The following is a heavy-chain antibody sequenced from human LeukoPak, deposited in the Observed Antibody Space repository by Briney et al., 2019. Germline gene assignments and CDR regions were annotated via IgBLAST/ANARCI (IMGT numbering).Heavy chain of an antibody. CDR3: ARGPYGSGSYRYSYYYMDV. J-gene: IGHJ6*03. D-gene: IGHD3-10*01. CDR2: INPNSSNT. Sequence: ASVKVSCKASGYTFTSYDINWVRQATGQGLEWMGWINPNSSNTGYAQKFQGRVTMTRNTSISTAYMELSSLRSEDTAVYYCARGPYGSGSYRYSYYYMDVWGKGTTVTVSS. V-gene: IGHV1-8*01. CDR1: GYTFTSYD.